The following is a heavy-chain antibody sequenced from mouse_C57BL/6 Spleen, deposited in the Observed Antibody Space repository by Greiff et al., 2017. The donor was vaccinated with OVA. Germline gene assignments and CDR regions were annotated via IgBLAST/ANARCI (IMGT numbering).Heavy chain of an antibody. CDR2: IYPGDGDT. D-gene: IGHD1-1*01. CDR3: ARSPPYYGSSYPYFDY. Sequence: QVQLQQSGPEPVKPGASVKISCKASGYAFSGSWMNWVKQRPGKGLEWIGRIYPGDGDTNYNGKFKGKATLTADKSSSTAYMQLSSLTSEDSAVYFCARSPPYYGSSYPYFDYWGQGTTLTVSS. J-gene: IGHJ2*01. CDR1: GYAFSGSW. V-gene: IGHV1-82*01.